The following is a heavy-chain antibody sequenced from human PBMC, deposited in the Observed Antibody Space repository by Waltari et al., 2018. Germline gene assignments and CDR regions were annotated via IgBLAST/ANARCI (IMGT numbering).Heavy chain of an antibody. CDR1: GFTFSSFG. V-gene: IGHV3-30*02. CDR3: AKGSGSYEGFDP. CDR2: IRYDGSNK. J-gene: IGHJ5*02. Sequence: QLVESGGGVVQPGGSLRLSCVASGFTFSSFGMHWVRQAPGKGLGWVTFIRYDGSNKYYADSVKGRFIISRDNSKNTVYLQMNSLRPEDAAVYYCAKGSGSYEGFDPWGQGTLVTVSS. D-gene: IGHD1-26*01.